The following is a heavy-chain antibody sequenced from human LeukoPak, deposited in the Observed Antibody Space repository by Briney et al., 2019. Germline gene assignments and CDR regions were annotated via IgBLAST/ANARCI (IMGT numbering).Heavy chain of an antibody. J-gene: IGHJ4*02. V-gene: IGHV3-7*01. Sequence: GGSLRLSCAASGFTFSGYRMSWVRQAPGKGLEWVANIKEDGSDIYYVDSVKGRFTISRDNAKNSLYLQMNSLRAEDTAVYYCARGHTAVTRHFDFWGQGTLVTVSS. CDR1: GFTFSGYR. D-gene: IGHD4-17*01. CDR2: IKEDGSDI. CDR3: ARGHTAVTRHFDF.